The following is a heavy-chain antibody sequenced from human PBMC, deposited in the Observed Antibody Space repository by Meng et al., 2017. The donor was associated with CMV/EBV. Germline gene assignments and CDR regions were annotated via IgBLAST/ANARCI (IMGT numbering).Heavy chain of an antibody. CDR2: ISYDGSNK. J-gene: IGHJ6*02. D-gene: IGHD2-2*01. CDR3: ARDDCSSTSCYYYYYGMDV. CDR1: GFTFSSYA. V-gene: IGHV3-30-3*01. Sequence: GESLKISCAASGFTFSSYAMHWVRQAPGKGLEWVAVISYDGSNKYYADSVKGRFTISRDNSKNTLCLQMNSLRAEDTAVYYCARDDCSSTSCYYYYYGMDVWGQGTTVTVSS.